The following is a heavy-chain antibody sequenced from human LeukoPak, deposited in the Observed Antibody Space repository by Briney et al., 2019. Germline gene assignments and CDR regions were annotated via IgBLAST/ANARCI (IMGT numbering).Heavy chain of an antibody. Sequence: ASVTVSCTASGYTFTDYYMHWVRQAPGQGLEWMGSINPNSGGTNYAPRFQGRVTMTRDTSISPANMELGRLRSDDTALYYCAREKVPTDNSSYMDVWGKAPTVTVPS. CDR2: INPNSGGT. D-gene: IGHD4-11*01. CDR1: GYTFTDYY. J-gene: IGHJ6*03. CDR3: AREKVPTDNSSYMDV. V-gene: IGHV1-2*02.